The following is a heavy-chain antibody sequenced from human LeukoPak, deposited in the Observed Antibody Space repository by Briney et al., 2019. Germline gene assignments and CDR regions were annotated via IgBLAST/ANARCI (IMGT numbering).Heavy chain of an antibody. CDR1: GGSISSSSYY. CDR2: IYYSGST. CDR3: ARASKQVPAAIYYYYYMDV. V-gene: IGHV4-39*07. D-gene: IGHD2-2*01. Sequence: SETLSLTCTVSGGSISSSSYYWGWIRQPPGEGLEWIGSIYYSGSTYYNPSLKSRVTISVDTSKNQFSLKLSSVTAADTAVYYCARASKQVPAAIYYYYYMDVWGKGTTVTVSS. J-gene: IGHJ6*03.